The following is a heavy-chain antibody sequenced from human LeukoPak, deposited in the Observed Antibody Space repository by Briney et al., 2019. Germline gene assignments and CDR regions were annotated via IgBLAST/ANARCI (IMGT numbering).Heavy chain of an antibody. V-gene: IGHV3-30*02. CDR2: ISYDGSET. CDR1: GFSFSSYG. D-gene: IGHD3-10*01. CDR3: TKDRGGSGTPGN. J-gene: IGHJ4*02. Sequence: PGGSLRLSCAASGFSFSSYGMHWVRQAPGKGLDWVSFISYDGSETNYADSVKGRFTISRDNSMNTLYLQVNTLRPEDTAMYYCTKDRGGSGTPGNGGREPLVTVSA.